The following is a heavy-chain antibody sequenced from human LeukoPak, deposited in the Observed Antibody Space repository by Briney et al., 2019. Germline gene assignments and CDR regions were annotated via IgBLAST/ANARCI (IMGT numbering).Heavy chain of an antibody. V-gene: IGHV4-61*02. J-gene: IGHJ4*02. CDR2: VYSSGII. Sequence: SETLSLTCTVSGGSISSGSYYWSWIRQPAGKGLEWIGRVYSSGIINYNPSLKSRVTISVGTSKTQFSLKLNSVTAADTAVYYCAGSKMTTVATFDYWGRGASVTVSS. CDR3: AGSKMTTVATFDY. D-gene: IGHD4-23*01. CDR1: GGSISSGSYY.